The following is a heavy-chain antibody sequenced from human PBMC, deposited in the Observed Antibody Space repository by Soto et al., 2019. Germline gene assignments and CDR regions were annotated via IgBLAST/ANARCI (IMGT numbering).Heavy chain of an antibody. CDR1: GFTFSSYA. CDR3: AKVDYDFWSGTWDY. D-gene: IGHD3-3*01. J-gene: IGHJ4*02. Sequence: GGSLRLSCAASGFTFSSYAMSWVRQAPGKGLEWVSAISGSGGSTYYADSVKGRFTISRDNSKNTLYLQMNSLRAEDTVVYYCAKVDYDFWSGTWDYWGQGTLVTVSS. V-gene: IGHV3-23*01. CDR2: ISGSGGST.